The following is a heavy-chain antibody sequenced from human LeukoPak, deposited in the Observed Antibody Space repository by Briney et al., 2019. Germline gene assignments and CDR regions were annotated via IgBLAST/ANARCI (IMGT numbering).Heavy chain of an antibody. J-gene: IGHJ4*02. CDR2: INSDGTKT. V-gene: IGHV3-74*01. CDR1: GFTFSGYE. Sequence: GGSLRLSCAASGFTFSGYEMHWVRLAPGKGLTCVSRINSDGTKTDYADSVKGRFTISRDNPKNTLFLQMNSLRAEDTAIYYCASLDPFDYWGQGTLVTVSS. CDR3: ASLDPFDY.